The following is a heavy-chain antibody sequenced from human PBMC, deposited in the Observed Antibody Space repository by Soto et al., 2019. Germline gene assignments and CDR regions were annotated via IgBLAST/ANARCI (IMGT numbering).Heavy chain of an antibody. J-gene: IGHJ4*02. D-gene: IGHD3-10*01. V-gene: IGHV4-38-2*01. CDR2: IHLGGTT. CDR3: ARPRPNFGAVDS. CDR1: GYSITSSTF. Sequence: PSETLSLTCGVSGYSITSSTFWGWIRQPPGKGLEWIGSIHLGGTTYYDPSLKSRVTILLDTSRNEFSLKLSSVTAADTAVYYCARPRPNFGAVDSWGQGALVTVSS.